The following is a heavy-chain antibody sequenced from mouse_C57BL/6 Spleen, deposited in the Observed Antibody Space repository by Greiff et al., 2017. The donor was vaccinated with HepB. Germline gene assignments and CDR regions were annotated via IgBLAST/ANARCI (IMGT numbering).Heavy chain of an antibody. Sequence: EVKLMESGGGLVKPGGSLKLSCAASGFTFSSYAMSWVRQTPEKRLEWVATISDGGSYTYYPDNVKGRFTISRDNAKNNLYLQMSHLKSEDTAMYYCARDHILEGYYFDYWGQGTTLTVSS. CDR3: ARDHILEGYYFDY. CDR2: ISDGGSYT. D-gene: IGHD2-14*01. CDR1: GFTFSSYA. J-gene: IGHJ2*01. V-gene: IGHV5-4*01.